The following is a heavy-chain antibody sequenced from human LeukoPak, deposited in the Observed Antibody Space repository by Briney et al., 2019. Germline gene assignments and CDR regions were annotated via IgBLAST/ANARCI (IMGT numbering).Heavy chain of an antibody. CDR3: ARGDITYYYDSSGYYYDY. CDR1: GDSVSSNSAA. J-gene: IGHJ4*02. V-gene: IGHV6-1*01. Sequence: SQTLSLTCAISGDSVSSNSAAWNWIRQSPSRGLEWLGRTYYRSKWYNDYAVSVKSQITINPDTSKNQFSLQLNSGTPEDTAVYYCARGDITYYYDSSGYYYDYWGQGTLVTVSS. CDR2: TYYRSKWYN. D-gene: IGHD3-22*01.